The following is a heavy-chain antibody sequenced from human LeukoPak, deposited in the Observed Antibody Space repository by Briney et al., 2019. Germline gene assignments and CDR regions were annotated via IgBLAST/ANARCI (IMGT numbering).Heavy chain of an antibody. D-gene: IGHD1-26*01. CDR2: IYPGDSAT. CDR3: ARRRDSGSYIDF. J-gene: IGHJ4*02. V-gene: IGHV5-51*01. CDR1: GYNFTTYW. Sequence: GESPKISCKGSGYNFTTYWIGWVRQMPGKGLEWMGIIYPGDSATRYSPSFQGQVTISADKSIGTAYLQWSSLKASDTAMYYCARRRDSGSYIDFWGQGTLVTVSS.